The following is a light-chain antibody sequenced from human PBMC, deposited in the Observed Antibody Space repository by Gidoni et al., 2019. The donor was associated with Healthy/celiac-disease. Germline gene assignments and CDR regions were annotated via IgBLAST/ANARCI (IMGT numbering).Light chain of an antibody. CDR2: GAS. CDR1: QSVSSSY. V-gene: IGKV3-20*01. CDR3: QQYGSSPRGT. Sequence: DIVLTQSPGTLSLSPVERATLSCRASQSVSSSYLAWYQQKPGQAPRLLIYGASSRATGIPDRFSGSGSGTDFTLTISRLEPEDFAVYYCQQYGSSPRGTFGGGTKVEIK. J-gene: IGKJ4*01.